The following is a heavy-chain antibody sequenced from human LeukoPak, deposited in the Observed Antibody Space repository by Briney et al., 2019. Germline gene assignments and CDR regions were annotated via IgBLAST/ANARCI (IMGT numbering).Heavy chain of an antibody. CDR3: ARDRYDFWSGPHNWFDP. CDR2: IKQDGSEK. Sequence: GGSLRLSCAASGFTFSIYWMSWVRQAPGKGLEWVANIKQDGSEKYYVDSVKGRFTISRDNAKNSLYLQMNSLRAEDTAVYYCARDRYDFWSGPHNWFDPWGQGTLVTVSS. V-gene: IGHV3-7*01. J-gene: IGHJ5*02. CDR1: GFTFSIYW. D-gene: IGHD3-3*01.